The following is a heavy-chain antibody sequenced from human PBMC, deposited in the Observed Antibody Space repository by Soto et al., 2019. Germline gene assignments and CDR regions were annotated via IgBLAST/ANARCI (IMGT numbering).Heavy chain of an antibody. J-gene: IGHJ6*02. Sequence: SVKVSCKASGGTFSSYAISWVRQAPGQGLEWMGGIIPIFGTANYAQKFQGRVTITADESTSTAYMELSSLRSEDTAVYYCARANRERIAAAGNALSYYYYGMDVWGQGTTVTVSS. CDR1: GGTFSSYA. CDR2: IIPIFGTA. D-gene: IGHD6-13*01. V-gene: IGHV1-69*13. CDR3: ARANRERIAAAGNALSYYYYGMDV.